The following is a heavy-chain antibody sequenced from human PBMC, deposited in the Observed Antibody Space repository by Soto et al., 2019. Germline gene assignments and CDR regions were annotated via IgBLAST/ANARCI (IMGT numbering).Heavy chain of an antibody. J-gene: IGHJ6*02. CDR3: ARAHYGDYGYGMDV. Sequence: QLQLQESGSGLVKPSQTLSLTCAVSGGSISSGGYSWSWIRQRPGKGLEWIGYIYHSGTTYYNPSIKSRVTISVDRSKNQFSLKLSSVTAADTAVYYCARAHYGDYGYGMDVWGQGTTVTVSS. D-gene: IGHD4-17*01. CDR2: IYHSGTT. V-gene: IGHV4-30-2*01. CDR1: GGSISSGGYS.